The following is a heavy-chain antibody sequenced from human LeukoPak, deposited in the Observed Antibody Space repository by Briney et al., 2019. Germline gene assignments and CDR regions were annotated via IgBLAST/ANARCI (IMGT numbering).Heavy chain of an antibody. J-gene: IGHJ4*02. V-gene: IGHV3-9*01. CDR1: GFTFDDYA. D-gene: IGHD3-16*02. CDR2: ISWNSGSI. CDR3: AKGATPIPSYYDYIWGSYRYTDGNYYFDY. Sequence: GGSLRLSCAASGFTFDDYAMHWVRQAPGKGLEWVSGISWNSGSIGYADSVKGRFTISRDNAKNTLYLQMNSLRAEDTAVYYCAKGATPIPSYYDYIWGSYRYTDGNYYFDYWGQGTLVTVSS.